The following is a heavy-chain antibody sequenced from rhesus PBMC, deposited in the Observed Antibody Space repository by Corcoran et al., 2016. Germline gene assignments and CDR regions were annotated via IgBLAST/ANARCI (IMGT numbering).Heavy chain of an antibody. V-gene: IGHV4S10*01. J-gene: IGHJ4*01. CDR3: ARGGSTWFY. Sequence: QVQLQESGPGVVKPSGTLSLTCAVSGGSISDSYRWSWIRQPPGKGLEWIGYIYGSSTSTNYNPSLNSRVTISKDTSKNQFSLKLSSVTAADTAVYYCARGGSTWFYWGQGVLVTVSS. D-gene: IGHD2-2*01. CDR1: GGSISDSYR. CDR2: IYGSSTST.